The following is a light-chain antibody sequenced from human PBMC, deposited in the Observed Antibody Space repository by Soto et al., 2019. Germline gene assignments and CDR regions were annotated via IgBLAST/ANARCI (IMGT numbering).Light chain of an antibody. CDR1: TSDVGAYTS. Sequence: SVLTHPPSASGSPGQSVTISCTGTTSDVGAYTSFSWYQQHPGKAPKLMIYGVTERPSGGPDRFSGSKSGNTASLTVSGLQTEDEAYYDCSSYAGSNNYVFGTGTKVTVL. V-gene: IGLV2-8*01. CDR3: SSYAGSNNYV. CDR2: GVT. J-gene: IGLJ1*01.